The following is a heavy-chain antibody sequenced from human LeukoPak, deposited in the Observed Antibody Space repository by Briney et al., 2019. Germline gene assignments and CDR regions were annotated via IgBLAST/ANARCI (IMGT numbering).Heavy chain of an antibody. V-gene: IGHV3-13*04. J-gene: IGHJ3*02. CDR1: GFTFSSHD. CDR3: ARAYLSYAMVRTDAFDI. CDR2: IGTAGDT. D-gene: IGHD3-10*01. Sequence: PGGSLRLSCAASGFTFSSHDMHWVRQATGKGLEWVSAIGTAGDTYYPGSVKGRFTISRENAKNSLYLQMNSLRAEDTAVYYCARAYLSYAMVRTDAFDIWGQGTMVTVSS.